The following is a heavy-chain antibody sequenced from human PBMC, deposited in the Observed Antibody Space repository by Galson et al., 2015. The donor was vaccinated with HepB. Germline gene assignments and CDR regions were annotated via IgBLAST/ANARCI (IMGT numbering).Heavy chain of an antibody. D-gene: IGHD3-10*01. Sequence: SVKVSCKASGYTFSSYSITWVRQAPGQGLEWVGWISPHNRYTNYAQNFQGRVTMTTDTSTTTAYMELRSLRSDDTAVYYCARSPYFRSGSHYNAWFDPWGQGTLVTVSS. V-gene: IGHV1-18*01. CDR1: GYTFSSYS. CDR2: ISPHNRYT. CDR3: ARSPYFRSGSHYNAWFDP. J-gene: IGHJ5*02.